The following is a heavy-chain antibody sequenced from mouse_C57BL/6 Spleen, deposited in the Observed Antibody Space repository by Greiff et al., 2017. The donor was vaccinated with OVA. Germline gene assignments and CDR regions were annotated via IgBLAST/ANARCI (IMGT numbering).Heavy chain of an antibody. D-gene: IGHD2-2*01. V-gene: IGHV1-53*01. CDR1: GYTFTSYW. CDR3: AREFYYGYVWFAY. J-gene: IGHJ3*01. CDR2: INPSNGGT. Sequence: QVQLQQPGTELVKPGASVKLSCKASGYTFTSYWMHWVKQRPGQGLEWIGNINPSNGGTNYNEKFKSKATLTVDKSASTAYMQLSSLTSEDSAVYYCAREFYYGYVWFAYWGQGTLVTVSA.